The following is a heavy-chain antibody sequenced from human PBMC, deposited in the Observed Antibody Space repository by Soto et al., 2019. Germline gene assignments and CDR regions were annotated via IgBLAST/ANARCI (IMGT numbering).Heavy chain of an antibody. V-gene: IGHV1-2*04. CDR2: INPNSGGT. CDR3: AREGIAVAAIRQYYFDY. Sequence: QVQLVQSGAEVKKPGASVKVSCKASGYTFTGYYMHWVRQAPGQGLEWMGWINPNSGGTNYAQKFQGWVTMTRDTSISTAYMELSRLSSDDTAVYYCAREGIAVAAIRQYYFDYWGQGTLVTVSS. CDR1: GYTFTGYY. J-gene: IGHJ4*02. D-gene: IGHD6-19*01.